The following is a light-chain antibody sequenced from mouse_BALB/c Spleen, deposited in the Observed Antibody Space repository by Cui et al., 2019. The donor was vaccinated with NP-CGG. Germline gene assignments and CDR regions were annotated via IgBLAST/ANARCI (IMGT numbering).Light chain of an antibody. V-gene: IGLV1*01. CDR2: GTK. CDR1: TGAVTISNY. CDR3: ALWYSNHWV. J-gene: IGLJ1*01. Sequence: QAVVTTESALTTSPGETVTITCCSRTGAVTISNYANGVQEKPDHLFTGLIGGTKNRTPGVPARFSGSLIGDKAALTITGAQTEDEAIYFCALWYSNHWVFGGGTKLTVL.